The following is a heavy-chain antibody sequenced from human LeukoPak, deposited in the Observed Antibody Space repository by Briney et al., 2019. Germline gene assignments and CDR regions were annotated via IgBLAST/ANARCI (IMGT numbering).Heavy chain of an antibody. V-gene: IGHV4-34*01. CDR1: GGSFSGYY. J-gene: IGHJ4*02. CDR2: INHSGST. CDR3: ARESTGFDY. Sequence: SETLSLTCAVSGGSFSGYYWSWIRQPPGKGLEWVGEINHSGSTNYNPSLKSRVTISVDTSKNQFSLKLSSVTAADTAVYYCARESTGFDYWGQGTLVTVSS. D-gene: IGHD2-2*01.